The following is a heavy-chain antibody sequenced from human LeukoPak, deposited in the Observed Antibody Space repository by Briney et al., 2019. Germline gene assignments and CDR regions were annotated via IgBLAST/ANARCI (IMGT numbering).Heavy chain of an antibody. CDR2: ISSSSSYI. J-gene: IGHJ4*02. V-gene: IGHV3-21*01. D-gene: IGHD6-13*01. CDR3: ARAQELADFDY. Sequence: GGSLRLSCAASGFTFSSYSMNWVRQAPGKGLEWVSSISSSSSYIYYADSVKGRFTISRDNAKNSLYLQMNSLRAEDTAAYYCARAQELADFDYWGQGTLVTVSS. CDR1: GFTFSSYS.